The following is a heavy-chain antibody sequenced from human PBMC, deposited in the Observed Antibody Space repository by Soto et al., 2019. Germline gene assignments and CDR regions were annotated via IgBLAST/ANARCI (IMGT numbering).Heavy chain of an antibody. D-gene: IGHD1-26*01. CDR2: ISAYNGNT. V-gene: IGHV1-18*04. CDR1: GYTFTSYG. J-gene: IGHJ6*02. CDR3: ARGLVGGDYYYYGMDV. Sequence: ASVKVSCKASGYTFTSYGISWVRQAPGQGLEWMGWISAYNGNTNYAQKLQGRVTMTTDTSTSTAYMELRSLRSDDTAVYYCARGLVGGDYYYYGMDVWGQGTTVTVSS.